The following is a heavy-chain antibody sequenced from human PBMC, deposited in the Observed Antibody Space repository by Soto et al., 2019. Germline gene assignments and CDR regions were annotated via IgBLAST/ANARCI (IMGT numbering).Heavy chain of an antibody. CDR1: GFTFRTYW. J-gene: IGHJ3*01. CDR2: IKQDGSEK. CDR3: ARDGLYCTYANCRGDAYDV. V-gene: IGHV3-7*04. D-gene: IGHD2-8*01. Sequence: EVQLVGSGGGLVQPGGSLRLSCVASGFTFRTYWMTWVRQAPGKGLEWVANIKQDGSEKYYVDSVRGRFAISRDNAKDSLYLQMNSLRVEDTAVYYCARDGLYCTYANCRGDAYDVWDQGTMDTVSS.